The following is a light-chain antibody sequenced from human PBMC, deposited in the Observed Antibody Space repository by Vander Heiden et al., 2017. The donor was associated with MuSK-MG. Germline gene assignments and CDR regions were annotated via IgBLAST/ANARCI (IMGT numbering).Light chain of an antibody. Sequence: DVQMTQFPSSLSASVGDRVTITCRASQNINDYLNWYQQTPGKAPKLLIYATSTLESGIPSRFSGSESGTEFNLTISSLQPEDFATYFCHQSDNVPRTFGQGTKVEIK. CDR1: QNINDY. CDR3: HQSDNVPRT. CDR2: ATS. J-gene: IGKJ1*01. V-gene: IGKV1-39*01.